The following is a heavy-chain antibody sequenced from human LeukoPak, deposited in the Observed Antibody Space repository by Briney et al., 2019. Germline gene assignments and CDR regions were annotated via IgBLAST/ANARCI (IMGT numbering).Heavy chain of an antibody. Sequence: GGSLRLSCAASGFTFSTYGMNWVRQAPGKGLEWVSSISSSSSHIYYADSVKGRFTISRDNAKNSLYLQMNTLRAEDTAVYYCARAYCSSISCYYYFDYWGQGTLVTVSS. CDR3: ARAYCSSISCYYYFDY. CDR1: GFTFSTYG. J-gene: IGHJ4*02. V-gene: IGHV3-21*01. D-gene: IGHD2-2*01. CDR2: ISSSSSHI.